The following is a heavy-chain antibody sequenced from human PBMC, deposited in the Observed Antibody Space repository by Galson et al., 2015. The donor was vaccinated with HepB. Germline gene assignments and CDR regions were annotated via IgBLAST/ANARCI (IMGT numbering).Heavy chain of an antibody. J-gene: IGHJ4*02. V-gene: IGHV3-30*04. Sequence: SLRLSCAASGFTFSSYAMHWVRQAPGKGLEWVAVISYDGSNKYYADSVKGRFTISRDNSKNTLYLQMNSLRAEDTAVYYCARECAPRANYYFDYWGQGTLVTVPS. CDR2: ISYDGSNK. D-gene: IGHD2-8*01. CDR3: ARECAPRANYYFDY. CDR1: GFTFSSYA.